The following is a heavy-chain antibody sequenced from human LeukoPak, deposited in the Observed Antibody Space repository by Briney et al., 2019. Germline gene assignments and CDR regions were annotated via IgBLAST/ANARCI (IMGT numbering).Heavy chain of an antibody. CDR2: ISADGRIQ. D-gene: IGHD5-12*01. J-gene: IGHJ4*02. V-gene: IGHV3-30*03. Sequence: GGSLRLSCAASGFTFSTYSIHWVRQAPGKGLEWVTVISADGRIQYYSDSVKGRFTISRDNSLNTLHLQMNSLRTGDTAVYYCAREFGHDRWYFDYWGQGALVTVSS. CDR3: AREFGHDRWYFDY. CDR1: GFTFSTYS.